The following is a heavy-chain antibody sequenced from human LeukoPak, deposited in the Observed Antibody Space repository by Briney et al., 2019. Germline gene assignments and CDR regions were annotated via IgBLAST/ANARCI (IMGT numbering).Heavy chain of an antibody. CDR1: RFTFSSYG. CDR2: IWYDGSNK. D-gene: IGHD3-9*01. J-gene: IGHJ4*02. Sequence: PGGSLRLSCAASRFTFSSYGMHWVRQAPGKGLEWVAVIWYDGSNKYYADSVKGRFTISRDNSKNTLYLQMNSLRAEDTAVYYCARTMRPILTGYYSLDYWGQGTLVTVSS. V-gene: IGHV3-33*01. CDR3: ARTMRPILTGYYSLDY.